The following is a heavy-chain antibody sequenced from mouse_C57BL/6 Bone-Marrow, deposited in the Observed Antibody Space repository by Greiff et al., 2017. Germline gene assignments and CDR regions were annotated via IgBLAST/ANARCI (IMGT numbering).Heavy chain of an antibody. Sequence: EVKLQESGPELVKPGASVKIPCKASGYTFTDYNMDWVKQSHGKSLEWIGDINPNNGGTIYNQKFKGKATLTVDKSSSTAYMELRSLTSEDTAVYYCASFYDGPFGVWGTGTTVTVSS. J-gene: IGHJ1*03. CDR1: GYTFTDYN. CDR3: ASFYDGPFGV. V-gene: IGHV1-18*01. CDR2: INPNNGGT. D-gene: IGHD2-3*01.